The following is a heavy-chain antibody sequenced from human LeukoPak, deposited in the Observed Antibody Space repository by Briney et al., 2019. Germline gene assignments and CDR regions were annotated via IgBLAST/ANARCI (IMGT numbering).Heavy chain of an antibody. J-gene: IGHJ6*04. CDR3: VRGSPSAYGSSTSCYPPQYYYYGMDV. CDR1: GCTFSSYA. CDR2: INPIFCTA. Sequence: SVTVSLTSSGCTFSSYAISWVGQPPGQGLEWMGVINPIFCTANYVHKFQGRVTITANESTSTAYMELSSLRSEDTAVYYCVRGSPSAYGSSTSCYPPQYYYYGMDVWGKGTTVTVSS. D-gene: IGHD2-2*01. V-gene: IGHV1-69*13.